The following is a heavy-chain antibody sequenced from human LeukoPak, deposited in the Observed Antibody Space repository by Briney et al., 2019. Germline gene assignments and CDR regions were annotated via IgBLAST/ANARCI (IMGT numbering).Heavy chain of an antibody. V-gene: IGHV4-61*01. CDR1: GGSITSYSISSYY. CDR3: AREGTAGTNLNWFDP. Sequence: PSETLSLTCTVSGGSITSYSISSYYWTWIRQPPGKALEWIGYVYYSGSTNYTPSLKSRVTISVDTSKNQFSLKLSSVTAADTAVYYCAREGTAGTNLNWFDPWGQGTLVTVSS. J-gene: IGHJ5*02. CDR2: VYYSGST. D-gene: IGHD1-1*01.